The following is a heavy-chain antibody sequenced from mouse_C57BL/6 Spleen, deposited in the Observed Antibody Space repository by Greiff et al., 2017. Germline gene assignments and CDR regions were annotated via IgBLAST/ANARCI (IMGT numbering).Heavy chain of an antibody. CDR1: GYTFTDYY. J-gene: IGHJ4*01. V-gene: IGHV1-26*01. Sequence: EVQLQQSGPELVKPGASVKISCKASGYTFTDYYMNWVKQSHGKSLEWIGDINPNNGGTSYNQKFKGKATLTVDKSSSTAYMELRSLTSEDSAVYYCARYCGYDEDYYDMDYWGQGTSVTVSS. D-gene: IGHD2-2*01. CDR2: INPNNGGT. CDR3: ARYCGYDEDYYDMDY.